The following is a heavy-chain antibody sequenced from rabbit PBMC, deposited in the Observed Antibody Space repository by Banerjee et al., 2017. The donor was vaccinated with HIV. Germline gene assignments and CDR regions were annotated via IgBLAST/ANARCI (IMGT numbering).Heavy chain of an antibody. Sequence: LEESGGGLVKPGETLTLTCTVSGFSFSSNWICWVRQAPGKGLEWIACIDTRDGDTDYANWPKGRFTISKTSSTTVTLQRTSLTAADTATYFCARNYVNAFDPWGPGTLVTVS. V-gene: IGHV1S45*01. D-gene: IGHD1-1*01. CDR3: ARNYVNAFDP. CDR1: GFSFSSNW. J-gene: IGHJ2*01. CDR2: IDTRDGDT.